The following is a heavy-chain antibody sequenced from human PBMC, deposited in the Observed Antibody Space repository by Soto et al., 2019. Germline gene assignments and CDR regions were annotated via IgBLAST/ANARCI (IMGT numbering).Heavy chain of an antibody. CDR3: ARGRQPRVGASLGY. D-gene: IGHD1-26*01. Sequence: ASVKVSCKVSGYTLTELSMRWVRQAPGKGLEWMGGFDPGDGETIYAQKFQGRVTMTEDTSTDTAYMELSSLRSDDTAVYYCARGRQPRVGASLGYWGQGTLVTVSS. V-gene: IGHV1-24*01. CDR1: GYTLTELS. CDR2: FDPGDGET. J-gene: IGHJ4*02.